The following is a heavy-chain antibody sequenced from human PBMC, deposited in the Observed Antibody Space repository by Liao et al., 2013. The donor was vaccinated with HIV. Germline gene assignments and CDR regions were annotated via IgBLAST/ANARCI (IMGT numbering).Heavy chain of an antibody. J-gene: IGHJ4*02. CDR1: GDSISSSSPY. Sequence: QLQLQESGPGLVKPSETLSLTCTVSGDSISSSSPYWGWIRQPPGKGLEWIGSLYFSGSTYYNPSLKSRVSISVDTSKNQFSLKLSSVTAADTAVYYCASTYYYGSGSYSKAFDYWGQGTLVTVSS. CDR3: ASTYYYGSGSYSKAFDY. D-gene: IGHD3-10*01. V-gene: IGHV4-39*07. CDR2: LYFSGST.